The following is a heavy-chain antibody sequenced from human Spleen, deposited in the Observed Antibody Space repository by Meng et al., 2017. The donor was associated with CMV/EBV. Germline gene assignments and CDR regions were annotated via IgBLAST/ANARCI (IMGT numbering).Heavy chain of an antibody. CDR2: IYTGGSST. Sequence: ASGFTFSAYAMTWVRQAPGKGLEWVALIYTGGSSTYYADSVKGRFTISRDDSKNMLYLQMNSLRADDTALYYCAGRHYDFWRGFFDSWGQGALVTVSS. CDR3: AGRHYDFWRGFFDS. D-gene: IGHD3-3*01. J-gene: IGHJ5*01. V-gene: IGHV3-23*03. CDR1: GFTFSAYA.